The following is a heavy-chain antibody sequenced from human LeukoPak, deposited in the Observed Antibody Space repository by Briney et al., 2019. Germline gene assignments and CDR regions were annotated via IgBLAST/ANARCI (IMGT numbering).Heavy chain of an antibody. CDR1: GGSISSYY. CDR3: ARNGSGSYYNGYYYGMDV. D-gene: IGHD3-10*01. J-gene: IGHJ6*02. CDR2: IYYSGST. V-gene: IGHV4-59*01. Sequence: SETLSLTCTVSGGSISSYYWSWIRQPPGKGLEWIGCIYYSGSTNYNPSLKSRVTISVDTSKNQFSLKLSSVTAADTAVYYCARNGSGSYYNGYYYGMDVWGQGTTVTVSS.